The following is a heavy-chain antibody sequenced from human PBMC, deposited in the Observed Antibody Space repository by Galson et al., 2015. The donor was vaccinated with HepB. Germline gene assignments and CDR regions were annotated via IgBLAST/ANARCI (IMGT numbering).Heavy chain of an antibody. CDR1: GGTFSDYA. J-gene: IGHJ4*02. CDR2: IIPILGTV. Sequence: SVKVSCKAFGGTFSDYAISWVRQAPGQGLEWMGRIIPILGTVNYAQKFQGRVTITADKSTSTAYMELSSLRSEDTAVYYCARVPGDYFDYWGQGTLVTVSS. V-gene: IGHV1-69*04. CDR3: ARVPGDYFDY.